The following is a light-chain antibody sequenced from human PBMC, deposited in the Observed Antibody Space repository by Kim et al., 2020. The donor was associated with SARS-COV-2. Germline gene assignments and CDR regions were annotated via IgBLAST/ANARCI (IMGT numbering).Light chain of an antibody. Sequence: VLPGQKDSITCSGDKLGDKYACWYQQKPGQSPVLVIYQDSKRPSGIPERFSGSNSGNTATLTISGTQAMDEADYYCQAWDSSTAVFGGGTQLTVL. CDR2: QDS. CDR3: QAWDSSTAV. CDR1: KLGDKY. V-gene: IGLV3-1*01. J-gene: IGLJ2*01.